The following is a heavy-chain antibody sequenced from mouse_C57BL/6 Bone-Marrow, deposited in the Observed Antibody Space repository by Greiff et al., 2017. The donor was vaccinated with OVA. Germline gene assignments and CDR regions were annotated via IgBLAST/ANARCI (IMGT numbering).Heavy chain of an antibody. CDR1: GYTFTSYW. D-gene: IGHD2-1*01. CDR2: IYPGSGST. CDR3: ASEHGNYVYYFDY. Sequence: QVQLQQSGAELVKPGASVKMSCKASGYTFTSYWITWVKQRPGQGLEWIGDIYPGSGSTNYNEKFKSKATLTVDTSSSTAYMQLSSLTSEDSAVYYCASEHGNYVYYFDYWGQGTTLTVAS. J-gene: IGHJ2*01. V-gene: IGHV1-55*01.